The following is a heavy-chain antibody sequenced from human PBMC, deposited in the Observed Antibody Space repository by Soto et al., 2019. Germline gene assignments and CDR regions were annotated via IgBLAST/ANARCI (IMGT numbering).Heavy chain of an antibody. J-gene: IGHJ6*03. CDR3: ARALDPPPARIPSGPDYVDV. D-gene: IGHD6-6*01. V-gene: IGHV1-18*01. Sequence: QVQLVQSGAEVKKPGASVKVSCKASGYTFTSYGISWVRQAPGQGLEWMGWISAYNGNTNFAQKLQGRVTMTTDTSTSTSYMGLRRLSSDDTAVYSCARALDPPPARIPSGPDYVDVWGKGSTVTVSS. CDR1: GYTFTSYG. CDR2: ISAYNGNT.